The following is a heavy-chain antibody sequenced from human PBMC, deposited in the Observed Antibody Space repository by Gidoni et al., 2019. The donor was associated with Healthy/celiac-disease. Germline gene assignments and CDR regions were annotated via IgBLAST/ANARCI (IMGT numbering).Heavy chain of an antibody. CDR3: ARAPALQDGEPDAFDI. CDR2: IIPIFGTA. V-gene: IGHV1-69*12. Sequence: QVQLVQSGAEVKKPWPSLTVSCQASGGTFSRYAISWVRQAPGQGLEWMGGIIPIFGTANYAQKFQGRVTITADESTSTAYMELSSLRSEDTAVYYCARAPALQDGEPDAFDIWGQGTMVTVSS. D-gene: IGHD4-17*01. J-gene: IGHJ3*02. CDR1: GGTFSRYA.